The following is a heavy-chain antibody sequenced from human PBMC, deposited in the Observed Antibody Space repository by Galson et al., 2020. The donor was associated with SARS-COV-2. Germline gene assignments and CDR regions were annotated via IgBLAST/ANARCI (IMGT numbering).Heavy chain of an antibody. CDR1: GFTVSSNY. V-gene: IGHV3-53*01. D-gene: IGHD3-3*01. Sequence: GESLKISCAASGFTVSSNYVTWVRQAPGKGLEWFSVIYNDGSTYYADSVKGRFTSSRDNSKNTLYLHMNSLRAEDTAMYYCARFFAGGYFDYWGQGTLVTVSS. CDR3: ARFFAGGYFDY. J-gene: IGHJ4*02. CDR2: IYNDGST.